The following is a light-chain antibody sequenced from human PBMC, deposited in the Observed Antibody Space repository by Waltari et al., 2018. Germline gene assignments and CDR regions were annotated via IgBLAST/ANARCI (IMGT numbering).Light chain of an antibody. J-gene: IGKJ5*01. Sequence: DIVMTQSPLSLPVTPGEPASISCRSSQSLVYSNGYTYLDWYLQKTGQSPQLLIDMVSNRPSWFPDRFRGSASGTAFTLTIARVDADDVGVYYCMQAVKIPITFGQGTRLEIK. CDR2: MVS. CDR1: QSLVYSNGYTY. CDR3: MQAVKIPIT. V-gene: IGKV2-28*01.